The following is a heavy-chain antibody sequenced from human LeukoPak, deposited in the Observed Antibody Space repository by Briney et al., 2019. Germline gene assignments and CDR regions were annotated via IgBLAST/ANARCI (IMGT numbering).Heavy chain of an antibody. CDR1: GSTFSNYA. Sequence: GGSLRLSCAASGSTFSNYAMNWVRQAPGKGLEWVSAISGSSSSTYYADSVKGRFTISRANSKNTLYLQMNSLRAEDTAVYYCARDRGDYYYFDYWGQGTLVTVSS. CDR2: ISGSSSST. J-gene: IGHJ4*02. CDR3: ARDRGDYYYFDY. D-gene: IGHD4-17*01. V-gene: IGHV3-23*01.